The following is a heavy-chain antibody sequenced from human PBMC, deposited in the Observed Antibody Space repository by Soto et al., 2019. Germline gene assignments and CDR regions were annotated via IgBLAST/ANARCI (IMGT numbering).Heavy chain of an antibody. CDR1: GFTFSSYS. Sequence: GGSLRLSCAASGFTFSSYSMNWVRQAPGKGLEWVSYISSSSSTIYYADSVKGRFTISRDNAKNSLYLQMNSLRDEDTAVYYCARDRILGYCSGGSCPNLYYYYGMDVRGQGTTVSVSS. V-gene: IGHV3-48*02. CDR2: ISSSSSTI. J-gene: IGHJ6*02. CDR3: ARDRILGYCSGGSCPNLYYYYGMDV. D-gene: IGHD2-15*01.